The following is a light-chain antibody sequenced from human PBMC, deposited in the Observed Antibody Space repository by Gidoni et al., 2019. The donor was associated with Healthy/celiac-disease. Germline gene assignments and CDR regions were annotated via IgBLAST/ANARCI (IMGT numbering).Light chain of an antibody. CDR1: QSVSSSY. Sequence: IVLTQSPGTLSLSPGERATLSCRASQSVSSSYLAWYQQKPGQAPRLLIYGASSRATGIPDRFSGSGSGTDFTLTISILEPEDFAVYYCHQYGSSPPITFGQGTRLEIK. V-gene: IGKV3-20*01. CDR3: HQYGSSPPIT. J-gene: IGKJ5*01. CDR2: GAS.